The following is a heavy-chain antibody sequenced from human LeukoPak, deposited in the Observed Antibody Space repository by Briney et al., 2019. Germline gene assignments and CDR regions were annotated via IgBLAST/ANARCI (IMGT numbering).Heavy chain of an antibody. D-gene: IGHD2-2*02. CDR3: ARHHSYCSSTSCYNDYYYYMDV. Sequence: PGESLKISCKGSGYSLTTYWIGWVRQMPGKGLEWMGIIYPGDSDTRYSPSFQGQVTISADKSISTAYLQWSSLKASDTAMYYCARHHSYCSSTSCYNDYYYYMDVWGKGTTVTVSS. CDR2: IYPGDSDT. V-gene: IGHV5-51*01. J-gene: IGHJ6*03. CDR1: GYSLTTYW.